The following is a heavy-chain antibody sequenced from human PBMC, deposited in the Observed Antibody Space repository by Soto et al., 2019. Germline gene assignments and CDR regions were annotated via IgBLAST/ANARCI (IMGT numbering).Heavy chain of an antibody. V-gene: IGHV3-48*03. D-gene: IGHD1-26*01. CDR2: ISSSGSTI. CDR3: AREGSPGGYYYYGMDV. CDR1: GFTFSSYE. Sequence: EVQLVESGGGLVQPGGSLRLSCAASGFTFSSYEINWVRQAPGKGLEWVSYISSSGSTIYYADSVKGRFTISRDNAKNSLYLQMNSLRAEDTAVYYCAREGSPGGYYYYGMDVWGQGTTVTVSS. J-gene: IGHJ6*02.